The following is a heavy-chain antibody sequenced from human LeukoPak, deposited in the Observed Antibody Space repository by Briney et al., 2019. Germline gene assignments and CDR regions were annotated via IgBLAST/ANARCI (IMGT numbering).Heavy chain of an antibody. Sequence: PGGSLRLSCAASGFTFSDYYMSWIRQAPGRGLEWVSYISSSGSTIYYADSVKGRFTISRDNAKNSLYLQMNSLRAEDTAVYYCARRQTVRGVITNFDYWGQGTLVTVSS. CDR2: ISSSGSTI. CDR1: GFTFSDYY. D-gene: IGHD3-10*01. J-gene: IGHJ4*02. V-gene: IGHV3-11*01. CDR3: ARRQTVRGVITNFDY.